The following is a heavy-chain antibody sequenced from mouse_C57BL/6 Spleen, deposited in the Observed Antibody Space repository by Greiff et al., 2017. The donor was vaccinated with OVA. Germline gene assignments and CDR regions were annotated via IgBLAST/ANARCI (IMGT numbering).Heavy chain of an antibody. Sequence: EVQLQESGPGLVKPSQSLSLTCSVTGYSITSGYYWNWIRQFPGNKLEWMGYISYDGSNNYNPSLKNRISIARDTSKNQFFLKLNSVTTEDTATYYCTREDYDVGFAYWGQGTLVTVSA. D-gene: IGHD2-4*01. V-gene: IGHV3-6*01. CDR1: GYSITSGYY. CDR2: ISYDGSN. CDR3: TREDYDVGFAY. J-gene: IGHJ3*01.